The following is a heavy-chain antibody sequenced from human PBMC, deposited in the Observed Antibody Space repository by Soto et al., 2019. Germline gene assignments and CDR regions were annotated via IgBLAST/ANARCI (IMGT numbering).Heavy chain of an antibody. CDR2: IFYSGST. Sequence: QVQLQESGPGLVKPSQTLSLTCTVSGGSINSGDYYWSWIRQHPGKGLEWIGYIFYSGSTYYNPPLKSRVTISVDTSKNQFSLKLSSVTAADTAVYYCARDLRVGSYGMDVWGQGTTVTVSS. D-gene: IGHD1-26*01. CDR1: GGSINSGDYY. CDR3: ARDLRVGSYGMDV. V-gene: IGHV4-31*03. J-gene: IGHJ6*02.